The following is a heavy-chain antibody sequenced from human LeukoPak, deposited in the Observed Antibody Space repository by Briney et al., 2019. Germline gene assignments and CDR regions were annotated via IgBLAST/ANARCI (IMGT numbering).Heavy chain of an antibody. V-gene: IGHV4-38-2*02. D-gene: IGHD2-2*02. Sequence: SETLSLTCTVSGYSISSGYYWGWIRQPPGKGLEWIGEINHSGSTNYNPSLKSRVTISVDTSKNQFSLKLSSVTAADTAVYYCARVRYCSSTSCYRFFDYWGQGTLVTVSS. CDR3: ARVRYCSSTSCYRFFDY. CDR1: GYSISSGYY. J-gene: IGHJ4*02. CDR2: INHSGST.